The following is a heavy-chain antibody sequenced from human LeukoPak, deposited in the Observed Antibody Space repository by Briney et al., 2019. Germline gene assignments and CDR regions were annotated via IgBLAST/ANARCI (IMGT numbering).Heavy chain of an antibody. CDR3: ARGSPPYSSGSVGFDP. CDR2: INAGNGNT. J-gene: IGHJ5*02. D-gene: IGHD6-19*01. V-gene: IGHV1-3*01. Sequence: ASVKVSRKASGYTFTSYAMHWVRQAPGQRLEWMGRINAGNGNTKYSQKFQGRVTITRDTSASTAYMELSSLRSEDTAVYYCARGSPPYSSGSVGFDPWGQGTLVTVSS. CDR1: GYTFTSYA.